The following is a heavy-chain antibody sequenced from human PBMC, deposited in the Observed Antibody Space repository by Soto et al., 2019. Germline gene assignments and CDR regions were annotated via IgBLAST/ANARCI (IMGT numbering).Heavy chain of an antibody. Sequence: ASVKVSCKASGYLFIAYSMHWVRLAPGQGLEWMGVVNPSGGSTKYAQNFQGRVTMTRDTSTTTIYMELSSLRSDDTAIYYCAREENCSGGTCYSEYFHRWGQGTLVTVSS. CDR2: VNPSGGST. D-gene: IGHD2-15*01. CDR1: GYLFIAYS. V-gene: IGHV1-46*01. CDR3: AREENCSGGTCYSEYFHR. J-gene: IGHJ1*01.